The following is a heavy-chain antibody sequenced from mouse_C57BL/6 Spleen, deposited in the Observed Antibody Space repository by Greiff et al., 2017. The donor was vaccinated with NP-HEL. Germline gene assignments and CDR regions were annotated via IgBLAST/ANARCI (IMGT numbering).Heavy chain of an antibody. J-gene: IGHJ4*01. CDR1: GYTFTGYW. CDR2: ILPGSGST. CDR3: ARGEKYDYDDGTYYAMDY. D-gene: IGHD2-4*01. V-gene: IGHV1-9*01. Sequence: QVQLKESGAELMKPGASVKLSCKATGYTFTGYWIEWVKQRPGHGLEWIGEILPGSGSTNYNEKFKGKATFTADTSSNTAYMQLSSLTTEDSAIYYCARGEKYDYDDGTYYAMDYWGQGTSVTVSS.